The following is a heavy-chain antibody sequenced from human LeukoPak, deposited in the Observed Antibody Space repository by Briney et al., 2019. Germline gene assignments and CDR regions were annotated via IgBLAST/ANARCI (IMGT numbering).Heavy chain of an antibody. CDR3: ARVSYFDSSGYYYDFDY. J-gene: IGHJ4*02. CDR2: MNPNSGNT. CDR1: GYTFTSYD. D-gene: IGHD3-22*01. Sequence: ASVKVSCKASGYTFTSYDINWVRQATGQGLEWMGWMNPNSGNTGYAQKYQGRVTMTRNTSISTAYMELSSLRSEDTAVYYCARVSYFDSSGYYYDFDYWGQGTLVTVSS. V-gene: IGHV1-8*01.